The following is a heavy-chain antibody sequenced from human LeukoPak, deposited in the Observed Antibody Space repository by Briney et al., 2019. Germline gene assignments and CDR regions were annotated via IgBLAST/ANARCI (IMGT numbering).Heavy chain of an antibody. Sequence: GGSLRLSCAASGFTVSSNYMSWVRQAPGKGLEWVSVIYSGGSTYYADSVKGRFTISRDNSKNTLYLQMNSLRAEDTAVYYCARDLDYGGNLRWSGFDYWGQGTLVTVSS. CDR3: ARDLDYGGNLRWSGFDY. J-gene: IGHJ4*02. D-gene: IGHD4-23*01. CDR2: IYSGGST. CDR1: GFTVSSNY. V-gene: IGHV3-53*01.